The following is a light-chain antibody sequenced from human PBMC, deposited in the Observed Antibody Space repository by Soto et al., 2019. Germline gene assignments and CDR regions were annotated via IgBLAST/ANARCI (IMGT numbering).Light chain of an antibody. J-gene: IGKJ1*01. V-gene: IGKV1-39*01. CDR1: QTISAY. Sequence: DIQMTQSPSSLSASVGDRVTITCRASQTISAYLKVNWYQQERGKAPKLLIYAASSLLSGVRARFSGTVYRTDFTLSIDNLQTYDFATYYCQRTYSTPWTGGQGTKVDFK. CDR2: AAS. CDR3: QRTYSTPWT.